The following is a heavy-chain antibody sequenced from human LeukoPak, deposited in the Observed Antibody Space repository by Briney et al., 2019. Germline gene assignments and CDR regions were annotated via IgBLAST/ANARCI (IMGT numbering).Heavy chain of an antibody. CDR3: ARDSKDY. J-gene: IGHJ4*02. CDR1: GYTFTGYY. Sequence: GASVKVSCKASGYTFTGYYMHWVRQAPGQGLEWMGWINPNSGNTNYAQNLQGRVTMTTDKSTGTAYMELKSLRSDDTAVYYCARDSKDYWGQGTLVTVSS. V-gene: IGHV1-18*04. CDR2: INPNSGNT.